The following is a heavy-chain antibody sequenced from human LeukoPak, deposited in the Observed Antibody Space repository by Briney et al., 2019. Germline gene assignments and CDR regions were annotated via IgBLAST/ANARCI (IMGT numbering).Heavy chain of an antibody. Sequence: SETLSLTCTVSGGSFSSGSYYWSWIRQPPGKGLEWIGYTYYSGSTNYNPSLKSRVTISVDTSKNQFSLKLSSVTAADTAVYYCASIAVAGVIPYYYGMDVWGQGTTVTVSS. CDR3: ASIAVAGVIPYYYGMDV. J-gene: IGHJ6*02. CDR1: GGSFSSGSYY. V-gene: IGHV4-61*01. D-gene: IGHD6-19*01. CDR2: TYYSGST.